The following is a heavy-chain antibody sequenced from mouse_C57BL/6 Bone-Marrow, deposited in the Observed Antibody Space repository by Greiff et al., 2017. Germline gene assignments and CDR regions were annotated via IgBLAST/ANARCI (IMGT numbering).Heavy chain of an antibody. CDR3: ARKIITTVVATRDY. D-gene: IGHD1-1*01. CDR1: GYTFTDYY. Sequence: EVQLQQSGPVLVKPGASVKMSCKASGYTFTDYYMNWVKQSHGKSLEWIGVINPYNGGTSYNQKFKGKATLTVDKSSSTAYMELNSLTSEDSAVYYCARKIITTVVATRDYWGQGTTLTVSS. J-gene: IGHJ2*01. V-gene: IGHV1-19*01. CDR2: INPYNGGT.